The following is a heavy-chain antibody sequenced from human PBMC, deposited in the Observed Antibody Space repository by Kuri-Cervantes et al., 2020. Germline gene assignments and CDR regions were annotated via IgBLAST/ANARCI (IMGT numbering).Heavy chain of an antibody. V-gene: IGHV3-7*01. Sequence: GGSLRLSCAASGFTFSSYWMSWVRQAPGKGLEWVANIKQDGSERYYVDSVKGRFTISRDNAKNSLYLQMNSLRAEDTGVYYCAAWSATATHHWGQGTLVTVSS. CDR2: IKQDGSER. CDR1: GFTFSSYW. D-gene: IGHD2-15*01. J-gene: IGHJ5*02. CDR3: AAWSATATHH.